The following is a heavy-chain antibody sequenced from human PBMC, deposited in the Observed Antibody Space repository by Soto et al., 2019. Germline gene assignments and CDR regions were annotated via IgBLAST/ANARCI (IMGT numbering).Heavy chain of an antibody. Sequence: ASVKVSCKTSGYTFSSYGISWVRQAPGQGLEWMGWISPKNANTDVAQKFQGRVSLTTETSTNTAYMELRSLTSDDTAVYNCARDQGAMTGADHWFDPWGQGTLVTVSS. J-gene: IGHJ5*02. V-gene: IGHV1-18*04. CDR1: GYTFSSYG. D-gene: IGHD3-9*01. CDR3: ARDQGAMTGADHWFDP. CDR2: ISPKNANT.